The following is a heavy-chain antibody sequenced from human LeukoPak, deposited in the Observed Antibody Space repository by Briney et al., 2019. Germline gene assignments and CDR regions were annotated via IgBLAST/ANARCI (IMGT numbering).Heavy chain of an antibody. CDR2: IKQDGSEK. V-gene: IGHV3-7*01. CDR3: AREAYGDYTDY. Sequence: GGSLRLSCAASGFTFSSYWMSWVRQAPGKGLEWAANIKQDGSEKYYVDSVKGRFTISRDNAKNSLYLQMNSLRAEDTAVYYCAREAYGDYTDYWGQGTLVTVSS. J-gene: IGHJ4*02. D-gene: IGHD4-17*01. CDR1: GFTFSSYW.